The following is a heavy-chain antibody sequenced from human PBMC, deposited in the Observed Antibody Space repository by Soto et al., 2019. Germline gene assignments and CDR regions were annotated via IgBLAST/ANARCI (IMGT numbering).Heavy chain of an antibody. CDR1: GVSISSDASY. V-gene: IGHV4-31*03. CDR2: ISHSGST. CDR3: AREYTYGSNFFDC. J-gene: IGHJ4*02. D-gene: IGHD2-2*02. Sequence: HVQLQESGPGLVKPSQTLSLNCTFSGVSISSDASYWSWIRQHPGKGLVAIGYISHSGSTYYNPSLKRRVIISVDTYKNQFSLSLTSVTAADTTAYYCAREYTYGSNFFDCWGQGALVTVSS.